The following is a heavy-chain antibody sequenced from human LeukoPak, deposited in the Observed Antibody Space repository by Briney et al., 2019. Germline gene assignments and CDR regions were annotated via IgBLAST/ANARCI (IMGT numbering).Heavy chain of an antibody. D-gene: IGHD2-15*01. CDR2: ISGTGIST. CDR1: GFTFSSYA. J-gene: IGHJ4*02. V-gene: IGHV3-23*01. CDR3: ARYCNGVNCYSGYDY. Sequence: GGSLRLSCAASGFTFSSYAMTWVRQAPGKGLEWVSTISGTGISTYYADSVKGRFTISRDNSKNTLYLQMTSLRAEDMAVYYCARYCNGVNCYSGYDYWGQGTLVTVSS.